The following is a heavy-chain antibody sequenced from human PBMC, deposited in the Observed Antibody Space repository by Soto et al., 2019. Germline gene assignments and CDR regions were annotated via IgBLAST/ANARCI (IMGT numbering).Heavy chain of an antibody. D-gene: IGHD3-10*01. V-gene: IGHV3-48*01. CDR1: GVTFSSYS. CDR3: ASKGYYYGSGSYSYYFDY. J-gene: IGHJ4*02. Sequence: GGFLRLSCAASGVTFSSYSMNWVRQAPGKGLQWVSYISSSSSTIYYADSVKGRFTISRDNAKNSLYLQMNSLRAEDTAVYYCASKGYYYGSGSYSYYFDYWGPGTLVTVSS. CDR2: ISSSSSTI.